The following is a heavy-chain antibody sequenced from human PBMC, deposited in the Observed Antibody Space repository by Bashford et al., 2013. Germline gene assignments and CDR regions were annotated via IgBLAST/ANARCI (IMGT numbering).Heavy chain of an antibody. CDR3: ARDYYHSSGYYYFHYFDY. D-gene: IGHD3-22*01. V-gene: IGHV3-23*01. CDR2: IGASGETS. Sequence: VRQAPGKGLEWLAVIGASGETSYYGDSVKGRFTISRDNSKNTLYLQMNSLRAEDTAVYYCARDYYHSSGYYYFHYFDYWGQGTLVTVSS. J-gene: IGHJ4*02.